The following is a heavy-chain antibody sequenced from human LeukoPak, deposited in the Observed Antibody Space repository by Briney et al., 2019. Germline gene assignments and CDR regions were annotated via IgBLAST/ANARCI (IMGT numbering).Heavy chain of an antibody. D-gene: IGHD3-22*01. CDR2: ISAYNGNT. J-gene: IGHJ4*02. Sequence: GASVKVSCKASGYTFTGYYMHWVRQAPGQGLEWMGWISAYNGNTNYAQKLQGRVTMTTDTSTSTAYMELRSLRSDDTAVYYCARVGSATYYDIFDYWGQGTLVTVSS. CDR3: ARVGSATYYDIFDY. V-gene: IGHV1-18*04. CDR1: GYTFTGYY.